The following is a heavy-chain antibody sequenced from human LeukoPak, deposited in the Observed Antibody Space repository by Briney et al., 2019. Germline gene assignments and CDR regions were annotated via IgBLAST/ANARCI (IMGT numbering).Heavy chain of an antibody. Sequence: ASETLSLTCTVSGGSITNYYWSWIRQPAGKGLEWIGRIFGSGSTTYNPSLKSRVTMSVDTSKNQVSLNLNSVTAADTAVYYCVRSGGWAAPLGYWGQGTLVSVSS. D-gene: IGHD6-19*01. CDR3: VRSGGWAAPLGY. CDR1: GGSITNYY. J-gene: IGHJ4*02. CDR2: IFGSGST. V-gene: IGHV4-4*07.